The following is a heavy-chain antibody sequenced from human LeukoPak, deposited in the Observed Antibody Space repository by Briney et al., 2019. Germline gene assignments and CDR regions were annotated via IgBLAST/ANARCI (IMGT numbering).Heavy chain of an antibody. CDR3: ARVDYDFWSGYYPRYYFDY. V-gene: IGHV4-59*01. J-gene: IGHJ4*02. CDR2: IYYSGST. D-gene: IGHD3-3*01. Sequence: SETLSLTCTVSGGSLSSYYWSWIRQPPGKGLEWIGFIYYSGSTNYNPSLKSRVTISVDTSKNQFSLKLSSVTAADTAVYYCARVDYDFWSGYYPRYYFDYWGQGTLVTVSS. CDR1: GGSLSSYY.